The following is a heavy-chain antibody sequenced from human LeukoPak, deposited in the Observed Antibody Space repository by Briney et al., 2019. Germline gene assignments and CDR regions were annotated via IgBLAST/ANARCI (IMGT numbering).Heavy chain of an antibody. CDR1: GFIFSTFS. CDR2: IFGDGRT. V-gene: IGHV3-53*01. CDR3: ATRPSGDYPYFDF. J-gene: IGHJ4*02. Sequence: GGSLRLSCAASGFIFSTFSMNWVRQAPGMGLEWISVIFGDGRTHYADSMKGRFTISRDNSKNTLYLQMSSLRAEDTAVYYCATRPSGDYPYFDFWGQGTLVTVSS. D-gene: IGHD4-17*01.